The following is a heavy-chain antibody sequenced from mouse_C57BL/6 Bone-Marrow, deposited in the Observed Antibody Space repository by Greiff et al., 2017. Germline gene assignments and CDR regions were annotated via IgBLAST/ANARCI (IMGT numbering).Heavy chain of an antibody. CDR1: GYTFTDYN. J-gene: IGHJ4*01. CDR3: AREGTTVVALYYYAMDY. V-gene: IGHV1-22*01. D-gene: IGHD1-1*01. Sequence: EVQLQQSGPELVKPGASVKMSCKASGYTFTDYNMHWVKQSHGKSLEWIGYINPNNGGTSYNQKFKGKATLTVNKSSSTAYMELRSLTSEDSAVYYCAREGTTVVALYYYAMDYWGQGTSVTVSS. CDR2: INPNNGGT.